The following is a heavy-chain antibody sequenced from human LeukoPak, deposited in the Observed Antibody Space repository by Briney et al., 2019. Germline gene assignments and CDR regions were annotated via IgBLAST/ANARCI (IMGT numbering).Heavy chain of an antibody. CDR2: ITHSGST. D-gene: IGHD3-22*01. Sequence: SETLSLTCAVYGESFSGYYWSWIRQPPGKGLEWIGEITHSGSTNYNPSLKSRVTISVDTSKNQFSLKLSSVTAADTAVYYCASWVRYDRGGYWGQGTLVTVSS. CDR1: GESFSGYY. J-gene: IGHJ4*02. V-gene: IGHV4-34*01. CDR3: ASWVRYDRGGY.